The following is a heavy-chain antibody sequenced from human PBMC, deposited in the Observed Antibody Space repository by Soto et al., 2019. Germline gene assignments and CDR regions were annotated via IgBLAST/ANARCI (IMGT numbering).Heavy chain of an antibody. CDR3: AADTGGYSGYDFNY. J-gene: IGHJ4*02. CDR2: IVVGSGNT. CDR1: GFTFTSSA. V-gene: IGHV1-58*02. D-gene: IGHD5-12*01. Sequence: ASVKVSCKASGFTFTSSAMQWVRQARGQRLEWIGWIVVGSGNTNYAQKFQERVTITRDMSTSTAYMELSSLRSEDTAVYYCAADTGGYSGYDFNYWGQGTLVTVSS.